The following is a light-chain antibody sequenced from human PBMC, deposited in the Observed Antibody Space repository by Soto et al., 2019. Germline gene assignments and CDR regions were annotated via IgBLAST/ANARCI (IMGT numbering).Light chain of an antibody. CDR3: QQYNSYSPEWT. Sequence: IQMTQSPSFLPTSFSDRVNNSRLAIQGISNYLAWYQQKPGKVPKLLIYAASTLQSGVPSRFSGSGSGTDFTLTISSLQPEDVATYYCQQYNSYSPEWTFGQGTKVDIK. CDR1: QGISNY. J-gene: IGKJ1*01. V-gene: IGKV1-27*01. CDR2: AAS.